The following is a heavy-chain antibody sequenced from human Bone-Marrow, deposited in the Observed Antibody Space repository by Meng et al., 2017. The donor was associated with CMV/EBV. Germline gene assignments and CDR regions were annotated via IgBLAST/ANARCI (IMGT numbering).Heavy chain of an antibody. CDR3: GRDNIPLDTYNSFDQ. CDR2: IYYSGDT. D-gene: IGHD5-24*01. J-gene: IGHJ5*02. Sequence: FWDMLRESPEKGLEWIGSIYYSGDTFYNTSVKSRLSISIDTSKNQFSLGLRSVTAADTAVYHCGRDNIPLDTYNSFDQWGPGTLVTVSS. V-gene: IGHV4-39*07. CDR1: F.